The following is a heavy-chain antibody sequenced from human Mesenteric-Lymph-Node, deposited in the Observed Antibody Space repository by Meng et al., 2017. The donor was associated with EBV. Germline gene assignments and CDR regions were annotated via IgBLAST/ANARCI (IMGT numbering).Heavy chain of an antibody. J-gene: IGHJ4*02. CDR3: ASRYCPTTSCRQD. CDR2: IYHSGST. CDR1: GDSISSDKW. Sequence: QVQLQESGPGLVKPSGTLSLTCAVSGDSISSDKWWSWVRQPPGKGLEWIGEIYHSGSTNYNPSLTSRVTILVDKSKNQFSLKLSSVTAADTAVYYCASRYCPTTSCRQDWDQGPLVTVSS. V-gene: IGHV4-4*02. D-gene: IGHD2-2*01.